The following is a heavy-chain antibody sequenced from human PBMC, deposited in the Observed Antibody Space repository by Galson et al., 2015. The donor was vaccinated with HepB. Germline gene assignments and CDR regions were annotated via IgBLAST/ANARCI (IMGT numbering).Heavy chain of an antibody. V-gene: IGHV3-49*03. CDR2: IRSKAYGGTT. CDR1: GFTFGDYA. J-gene: IGHJ5*02. CDR3: TSQEQWLVLP. Sequence: SLRLSCAASGFTFGDYAMSWFRQAPGKGLEWVGFIRSKAYGGTTEYAVSVKGRFTISRDDSKSITYLQMNSLKTEDTAVYYCTSQEQWLVLPWGQGTLVTVSS. D-gene: IGHD6-19*01.